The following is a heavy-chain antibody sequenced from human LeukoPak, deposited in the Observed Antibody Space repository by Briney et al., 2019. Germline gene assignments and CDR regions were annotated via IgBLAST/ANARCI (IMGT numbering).Heavy chain of an antibody. V-gene: IGHV4-34*01. CDR2: INHSGST. CDR1: GGSFSGYY. CDR3: ARGGYCSSTSCYLVY. D-gene: IGHD2-2*01. J-gene: IGHJ4*02. Sequence: SETLSPTCAVYGGSFSGYYWSWIRQSPGKGLEWIGEINHSGSTNYNPSLKSRVTISVDTSKNQFSLKLSSVTAADTAVYYCARGGYCSSTSCYLVYWGQGTLVTVSS.